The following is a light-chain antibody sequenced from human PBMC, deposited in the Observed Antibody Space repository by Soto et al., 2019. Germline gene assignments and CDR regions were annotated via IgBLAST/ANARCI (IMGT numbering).Light chain of an antibody. CDR3: QQYNNWPPDRT. V-gene: IGKV3-20*01. CDR2: GAS. J-gene: IGKJ1*01. CDR1: QSVSSSY. Sequence: EIVLTQSPGTLSLSPGERATLSCRASQSVSSSYLAWYQQKPGQAPRLLIYGASSRATGIPDRFSGSGSGTDFTLTISRLEPEDFAVYYCQQYNNWPPDRTFGQGTKVEIK.